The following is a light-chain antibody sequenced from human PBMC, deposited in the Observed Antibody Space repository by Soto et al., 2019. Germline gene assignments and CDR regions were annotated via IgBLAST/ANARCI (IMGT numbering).Light chain of an antibody. V-gene: IGKV4-1*01. Sequence: DIVMTQSTDSLPLSLCESSTINCNSSQSVLYSSNNKNYLAWYQQKPGQPPKLLIYWASTRESGVPDRFSGSGSGTDFTLTISSLQAEDVAVYYCQQYYSTPRTFGQGTKVDIK. J-gene: IGKJ1*01. CDR1: QSVLYSSNNKNY. CDR3: QQYYSTPRT. CDR2: WAS.